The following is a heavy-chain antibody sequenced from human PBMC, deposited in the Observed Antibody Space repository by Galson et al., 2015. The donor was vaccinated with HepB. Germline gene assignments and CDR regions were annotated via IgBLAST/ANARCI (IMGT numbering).Heavy chain of an antibody. CDR2: ISSNGGST. D-gene: IGHD3-10*01. J-gene: IGHJ4*02. V-gene: IGHV3-64D*06. CDR1: GFTFSSYA. CDR3: VKDRVGLLWFGELFYFDY. Sequence: SLRLSCAASGFTFSSYAMHWVRQAPGKGLEYVSAISSNGGSTYYADSVKGRFTISRDNSKNTLYLQMSSLRAEDTAVYYCVKDRVGLLWFGELFYFDYWGQGTLVTVSS.